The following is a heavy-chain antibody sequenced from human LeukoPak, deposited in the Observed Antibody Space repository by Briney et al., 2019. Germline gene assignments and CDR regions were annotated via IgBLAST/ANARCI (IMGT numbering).Heavy chain of an antibody. D-gene: IGHD6-13*01. CDR1: GGSISSGGYY. Sequence: PSETPSLTCTVSGGSISSGGYYWSWIRQHPGKGLEWIGYIYYSGSTYYNPSLKSRVTISVDTSKNQFSLKLSSVTAADTAVYYCASSIAAAGTGGWFDPWGQGTLVTVSS. CDR3: ASSIAAAGTGGWFDP. V-gene: IGHV4-31*03. J-gene: IGHJ5*02. CDR2: IYYSGST.